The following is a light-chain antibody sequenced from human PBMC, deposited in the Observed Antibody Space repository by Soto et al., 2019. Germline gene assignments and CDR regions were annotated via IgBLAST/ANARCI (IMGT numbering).Light chain of an antibody. V-gene: IGKV1-5*01. CDR2: DAS. CDR1: QSISSW. CDR3: QQYNSYPQT. Sequence: DIQMTQSPATLSASVGDRVTITCRASQSISSWLAWYQQKPGKAPKLLIYDASSLESGVPSRFSGSGSGTEFTLTISSLQPVDFATYYCQQYNSYPQTFGQGTKLEIK. J-gene: IGKJ2*01.